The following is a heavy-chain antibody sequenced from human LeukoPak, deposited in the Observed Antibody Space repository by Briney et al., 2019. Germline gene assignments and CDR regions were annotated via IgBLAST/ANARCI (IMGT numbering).Heavy chain of an antibody. D-gene: IGHD2-15*01. CDR1: GFTFSSYA. J-gene: IGHJ6*04. V-gene: IGHV3-30*04. CDR3: ARALGYCSGGSCPAYYDYGLDV. CDR2: ISYEGTNK. Sequence: GGPLRLSCAASGFTFSSYAMHWVRQAPGKGLEWVTVISYEGTNKYYADSVKGRFTISRDNSKNTLYLQMNSLRAEDTAVYYCARALGYCSGGSCPAYYDYGLDVWGKGTTVTVSS.